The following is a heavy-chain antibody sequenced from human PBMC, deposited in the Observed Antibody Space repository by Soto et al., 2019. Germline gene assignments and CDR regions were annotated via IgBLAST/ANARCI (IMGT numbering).Heavy chain of an antibody. D-gene: IGHD1-26*01. J-gene: IGHJ4*02. CDR2: SRNKANSYST. CDR3: ARFSGSYTRGLDY. V-gene: IGHV3-72*01. Sequence: MDWVRQAPGKGLEWVGCSRNKANSYSTEYAASVKGRFTISRDESKNSLYLQMNSLKTEDTAVYYCARFSGSYTRGLDYWGQGTLVTVSS.